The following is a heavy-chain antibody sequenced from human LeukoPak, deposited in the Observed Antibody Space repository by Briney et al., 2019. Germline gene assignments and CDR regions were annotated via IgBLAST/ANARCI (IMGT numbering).Heavy chain of an antibody. D-gene: IGHD3-3*01. V-gene: IGHV1-8*01. Sequence: ASVKVSCKASGYTFTSYDINWVRQAPGQGLEWMGWMNPNSGNTGYAQKFQGRVTMTRNTSISTAYMELSSLRSEDTAVYYCARITYYDFWSGYFSPNYGMDVWGQGTTVTVSS. CDR2: MNPNSGNT. CDR1: GYTFTSYD. J-gene: IGHJ6*02. CDR3: ARITYYDFWSGYFSPNYGMDV.